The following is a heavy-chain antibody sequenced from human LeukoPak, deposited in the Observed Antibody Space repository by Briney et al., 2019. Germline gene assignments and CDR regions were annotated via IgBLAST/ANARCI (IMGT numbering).Heavy chain of an antibody. CDR3: ARSRYYYDSSGYFAFDI. D-gene: IGHD3-22*01. CDR2: IYYSGST. V-gene: IGHV4-59*01. J-gene: IGHJ3*02. Sequence: PSETLSLTCTVSGGSISPYYWSWIRQPPGKGLEWIGYIYYSGSTNYNPSLKSRVTISVDTSKNQFSLKLSSVTAADTAVYYCARSRYYYDSSGYFAFDIWGQGTMVTVSS. CDR1: GGSISPYY.